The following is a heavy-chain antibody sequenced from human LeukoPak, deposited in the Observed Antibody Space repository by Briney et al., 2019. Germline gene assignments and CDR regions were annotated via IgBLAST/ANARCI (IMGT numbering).Heavy chain of an antibody. Sequence: GGSLRLSCAASGFSVSNNYMAWVRQAPGKGLEWVSFIYSGGSTYYADSVKGRFTISRDNSKNTLFLQMNSLRAEDTAVYYCASYFWSQGPNDYWGQGALVTVSS. D-gene: IGHD3-3*01. CDR1: GFSVSNNY. CDR2: IYSGGST. V-gene: IGHV3-53*01. CDR3: ASYFWSQGPNDY. J-gene: IGHJ4*02.